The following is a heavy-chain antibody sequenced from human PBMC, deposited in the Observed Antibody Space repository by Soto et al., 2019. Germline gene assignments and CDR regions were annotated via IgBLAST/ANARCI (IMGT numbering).Heavy chain of an antibody. CDR3: ARTPRIAVATPQFDY. V-gene: IGHV1-69*01. CDR1: GGTFSSYA. CDR2: IIPIFGTA. Sequence: VSCKASGGTFSSYAISWVRQAPGQGLEWMGGIIPIFGTANYAQKFQGRVTITADESTSTAYMELSSLRSEDTAVYYCARTPRIAVATPQFDYWGQGTLVTVSS. J-gene: IGHJ4*02. D-gene: IGHD6-19*01.